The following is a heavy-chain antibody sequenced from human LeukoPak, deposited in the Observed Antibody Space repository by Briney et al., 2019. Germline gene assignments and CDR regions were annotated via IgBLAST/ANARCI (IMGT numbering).Heavy chain of an antibody. J-gene: IGHJ4*02. CDR1: GFTLSTYS. V-gene: IGHV3-48*01. CDR3: AREYGYGSNFRYGYFDY. CDR2: ISRGSITI. D-gene: IGHD4-23*01. Sequence: PGGSLRLSCAASGFTLSTYSMNWVRQAPGQGLEWISYISRGSITIYSAYSEKGRFTISNTNAKNSLFLQMNMLGADAAVVYCCAREYGYGSNFRYGYFDYWRQGTRVIVSS.